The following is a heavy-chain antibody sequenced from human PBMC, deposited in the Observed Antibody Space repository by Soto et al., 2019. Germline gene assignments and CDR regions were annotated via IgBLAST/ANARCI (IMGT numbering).Heavy chain of an antibody. CDR3: AREAYTYSGMDV. V-gene: IGHV1-18*01. CDR2: INAYNGST. J-gene: IGHJ6*02. Sequence: ASVKVSCKASGYTFTSYGISWVRQAPGQGLEWMGLINAYNGSTNYAQKFQGRVTMTTDTSTRTADMELSSLRSEDTAVYYCAREAYTYSGMDVWGQGTTVTVSS. CDR1: GYTFTSYG. D-gene: IGHD4-4*01.